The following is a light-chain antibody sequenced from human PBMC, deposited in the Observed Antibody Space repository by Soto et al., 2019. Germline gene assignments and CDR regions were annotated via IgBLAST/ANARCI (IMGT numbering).Light chain of an antibody. V-gene: IGKV3-20*01. J-gene: IGKJ1*01. CDR3: QQYGISWT. Sequence: ELVLRQSPDTLSLSPGKRPTLSFRDSQSLKTDYLGYHRQKPGQAPRLLIYGASSRATGDPDRFSGSWSGTVFTLTISRLEPEDFALYYYQQYGISWTFGLGTKVDNK. CDR2: GAS. CDR1: QSLKTDY.